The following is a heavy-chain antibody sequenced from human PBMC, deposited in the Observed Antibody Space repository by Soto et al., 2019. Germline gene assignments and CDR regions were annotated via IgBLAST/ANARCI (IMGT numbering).Heavy chain of an antibody. V-gene: IGHV1-24*01. CDR2: FDPEDGET. CDR1: GYTLTELS. Sequence: ASVKVSCKVSGYTLTELSMHWVRQAPGKGLEWMGGFDPEDGETIYAQKFQGRVTMTEDTSTDTAYMELSSLRSEDTAVYYCATSLTDYSNYHWFDPWGQGTLVTVSS. CDR3: ATSLTDYSNYHWFDP. J-gene: IGHJ5*02. D-gene: IGHD4-4*01.